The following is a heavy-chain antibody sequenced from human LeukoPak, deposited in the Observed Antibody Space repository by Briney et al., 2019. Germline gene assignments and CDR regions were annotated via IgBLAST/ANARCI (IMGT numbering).Heavy chain of an antibody. CDR2: IKEDGSDK. CDR3: AKDWGAYYDSSGYIDY. D-gene: IGHD3-22*01. Sequence: PGGSLRLSCAASGFTFSTYWMSWVRQAPGKGPEWVANIKEDGSDKYYVGSVKGRFTISRDNSKNTLFLQMNSLRAEDTAVYYCAKDWGAYYDSSGYIDYWGQGTLVTVSS. V-gene: IGHV3-7*01. CDR1: GFTFSTYW. J-gene: IGHJ4*02.